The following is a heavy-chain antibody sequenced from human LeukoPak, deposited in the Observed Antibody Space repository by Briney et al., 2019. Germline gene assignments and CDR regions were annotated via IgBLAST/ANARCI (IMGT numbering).Heavy chain of an antibody. CDR2: IYYSGST. Sequence: SETLSLTCTVSGGSISSYYWSWIQQPPGKGLEWIGYIYYSGSTNYNPSLKSRVTISVDTSKNQFSLKLSSVTAADTAVYYCARSKIQLDAFDIWGQGTMVTVSS. J-gene: IGHJ3*02. CDR1: GGSISSYY. CDR3: ARSKIQLDAFDI. V-gene: IGHV4-59*01. D-gene: IGHD5-18*01.